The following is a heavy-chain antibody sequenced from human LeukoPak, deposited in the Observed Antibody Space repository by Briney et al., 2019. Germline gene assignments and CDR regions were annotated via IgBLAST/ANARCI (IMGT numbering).Heavy chain of an antibody. CDR1: GFTFSDYT. V-gene: IGHV3-21*04. CDR3: AIMHPYYDGRGYWVQ. D-gene: IGHD3-22*01. J-gene: IGHJ4*02. Sequence: GGSLRLSCAASGFTFSDYTMNWVRQAPGKGLEWVSSISGGSRSIYYVDSVTGRFTISRDNAKNSLYLQVTSLRAEDTALYYCAIMHPYYDGRGYWVQWGQGTLVTVSS. CDR2: ISGGSRSI.